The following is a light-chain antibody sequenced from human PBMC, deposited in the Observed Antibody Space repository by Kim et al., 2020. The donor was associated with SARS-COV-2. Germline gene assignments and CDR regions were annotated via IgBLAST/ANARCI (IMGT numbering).Light chain of an antibody. CDR1: KLGDRY. V-gene: IGLV3-1*01. CDR3: QAWDSSTANVV. CDR2: QDS. J-gene: IGLJ2*01. Sequence: PGQTASITCSGDKLGDRYACWYQQKPGQSPVLVIYQDSKRPSGIPERFSGSNSGNTATLTISGTQAMDEADYYCQAWDSSTANVVFGGGTQLTVL.